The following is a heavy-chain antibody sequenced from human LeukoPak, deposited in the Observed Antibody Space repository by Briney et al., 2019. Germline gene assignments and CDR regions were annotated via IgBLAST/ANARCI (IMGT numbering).Heavy chain of an antibody. Sequence: SSETLSLTCAVYGGSFSGYYGSWIRQPPGKGLEWIGEINHSGSTNYNPSLKSRVTISVDTSKNHLSLKLSSVTAADTAVHYCARGLGLRGYCSSTSCFYSTRKFDYWGQGTLVTVSS. CDR1: GGSFSGYY. J-gene: IGHJ4*02. CDR2: INHSGST. CDR3: ARGLGLRGYCSSTSCFYSTRKFDY. V-gene: IGHV4-34*01. D-gene: IGHD2-2*01.